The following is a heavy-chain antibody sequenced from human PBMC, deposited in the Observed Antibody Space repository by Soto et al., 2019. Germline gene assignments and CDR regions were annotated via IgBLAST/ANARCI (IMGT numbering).Heavy chain of an antibody. CDR3: SADRGWERGRFDL. Sequence: GVSLRLSCAASGFNFTDAWMNRVRQAKGKGLEWVGRIKTNTDGGTTDYAAPVRDRFTISRDDSKHTLSLQMNSLMTEDTAVYYCSADRGWERGRFDLWGQGTLVTVSS. CDR1: GFNFTDAW. CDR2: IKTNTDGGTT. V-gene: IGHV3-15*07. J-gene: IGHJ5*02. D-gene: IGHD1-1*01.